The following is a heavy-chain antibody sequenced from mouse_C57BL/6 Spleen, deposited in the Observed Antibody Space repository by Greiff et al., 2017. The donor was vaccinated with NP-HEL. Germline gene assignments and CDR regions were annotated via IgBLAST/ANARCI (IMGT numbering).Heavy chain of an antibody. V-gene: IGHV1-82*01. J-gene: IGHJ3*01. CDR2: IYPGDGAT. CDR3: ATDDGYCGFAY. CDR1: GYAFSSSW. D-gene: IGHD2-3*01. Sequence: QVQLQQSGPELVKPGASVKISCKASGYAFSSSWMNWVKQRPGKGLEWIGRIYPGDGATNYNGKFKGKATLTADKSSSTAYMQLSSLTSEDSAVYFCATDDGYCGFAYWGQGTLVTVSA.